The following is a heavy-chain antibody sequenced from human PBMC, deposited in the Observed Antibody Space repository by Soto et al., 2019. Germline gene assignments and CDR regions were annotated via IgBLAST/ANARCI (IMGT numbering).Heavy chain of an antibody. J-gene: IGHJ6*02. CDR3: ARGGRRSPGMDV. V-gene: IGHV4-31*03. Sequence: SETLSLTCTVSGGSISSGGYYWSWIRQHPGKGLEWIGYIYYSGSTYSNPSLKSRVTISVDTSKNQFSLKLSSVTAADTAVYYCARGGRRSPGMDVWGQGTTVTVSS. CDR1: GGSISSGGYY. CDR2: IYYSGST.